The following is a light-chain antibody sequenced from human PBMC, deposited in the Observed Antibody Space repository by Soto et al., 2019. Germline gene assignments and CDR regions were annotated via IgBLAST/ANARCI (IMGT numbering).Light chain of an antibody. Sequence: IVLTQSPGTLSLSPGERATLSCRASQSVSSKYLGWYQQKPGQAPRLLIYGASSRATGIPDRFSGSGSGTDFTLTLSRLEPEDFAVYYCQQYGSSPYTFGRGTNLEIK. CDR3: QQYGSSPYT. CDR2: GAS. CDR1: QSVSSKY. V-gene: IGKV3-20*01. J-gene: IGKJ2*01.